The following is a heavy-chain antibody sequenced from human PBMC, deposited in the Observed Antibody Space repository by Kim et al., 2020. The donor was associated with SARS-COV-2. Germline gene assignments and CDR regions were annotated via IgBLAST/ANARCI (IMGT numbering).Heavy chain of an antibody. D-gene: IGHD3-22*01. CDR2: ISYDGSNK. CDR3: ARERDYYDSSGCFDY. J-gene: IGHJ4*01. Sequence: GGSLRLSCAASGFTFSSYAMHWVRQAPGKGLEWVAVISYDGSNKYYADSVKGRFTISRDNSKNTLYLQMNSLRAEDTAVYYCARERDYYDSSGCFDYWG. CDR1: GFTFSSYA. V-gene: IGHV3-30*04.